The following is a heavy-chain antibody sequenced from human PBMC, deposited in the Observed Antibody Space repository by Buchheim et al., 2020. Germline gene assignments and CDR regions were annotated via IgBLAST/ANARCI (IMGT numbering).Heavy chain of an antibody. CDR2: ISTSSSTI. CDR1: GFTFSSYS. D-gene: IGHD2-2*01. V-gene: IGHV3-48*01. Sequence: VQLVESGGGVVQPGRSLRLSCAASGFTFSSYSMNWVRQAPGKGLEWVSSISTSSSTIYYADSVKGRFTISRDNAKNSLYLQMNSLRAEDTALYYCAREPRVEDGVVPAATLFDYWGQGTL. J-gene: IGHJ4*02. CDR3: AREPRVEDGVVPAATLFDY.